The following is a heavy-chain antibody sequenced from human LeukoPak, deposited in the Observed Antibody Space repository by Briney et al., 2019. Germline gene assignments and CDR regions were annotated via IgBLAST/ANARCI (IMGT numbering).Heavy chain of an antibody. D-gene: IGHD5-18*01. CDR3: ARLVRSGYSYGYYDY. Sequence: GASVKVSCKASGYTFTSYGISWVRQAPGQGLEWMGWISAYNGNTNYAQKLQGRVTMTTDTSTSTAYMELRSLRSDDTAVYYCARLVRSGYSYGYYDYWGQGTLVTVSS. V-gene: IGHV1-18*01. CDR2: ISAYNGNT. J-gene: IGHJ4*02. CDR1: GYTFTSYG.